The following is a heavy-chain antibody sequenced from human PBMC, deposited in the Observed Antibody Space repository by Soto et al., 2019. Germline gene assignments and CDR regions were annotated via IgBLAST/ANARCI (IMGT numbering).Heavy chain of an antibody. CDR1: GFTFSTYA. J-gene: IGHJ4*02. CDR2: ISNDGNTQ. Sequence: QVQLVKSGGVVVQPGKSLRLSCAASGFTFSTYAFHWVRQAPGKGLEWVSIISNDGNTQFHSESVKGRFTISRDNSRNTLYLQMNSLRPEDTAVYYCAREALRIMGPYPYLDYWGQGTLVTVSS. V-gene: IGHV3-30*03. D-gene: IGHD3-16*01. CDR3: AREALRIMGPYPYLDY.